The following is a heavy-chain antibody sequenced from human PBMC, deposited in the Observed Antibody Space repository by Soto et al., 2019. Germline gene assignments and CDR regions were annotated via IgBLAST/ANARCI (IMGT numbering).Heavy chain of an antibody. D-gene: IGHD4-4*01. J-gene: IGHJ4*02. CDR3: ASDDYSNYWVRY. Sequence: GGSLRLSCAASGFTVSSNYMSWVRQAPGKGLEWVSVIYSGGSTYYADSVKGRFTISRDNSKNTLYLQMNSLRAEDTAVYYCASDDYSNYWVRYWGQGTLVTVSS. CDR1: GFTVSSNY. V-gene: IGHV3-66*01. CDR2: IYSGGST.